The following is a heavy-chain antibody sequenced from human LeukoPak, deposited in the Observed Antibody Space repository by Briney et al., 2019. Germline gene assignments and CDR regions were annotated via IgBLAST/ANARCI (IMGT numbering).Heavy chain of an antibody. D-gene: IGHD3-22*01. Sequence: GGCLRLSCAASGFTFSSYSMNWVRQAPGKGLEWVSSISSSSSYIYYADSVKGRFTISRDNAKNSLYLQMNSLRAEDTAVYYCASPGYYYDSSGYQLDAFDIWGQGTMVTVSS. V-gene: IGHV3-21*01. CDR3: ASPGYYYDSSGYQLDAFDI. J-gene: IGHJ3*02. CDR2: ISSSSSYI. CDR1: GFTFSSYS.